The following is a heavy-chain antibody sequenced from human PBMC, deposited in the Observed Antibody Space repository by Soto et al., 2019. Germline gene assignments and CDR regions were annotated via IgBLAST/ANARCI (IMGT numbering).Heavy chain of an antibody. CDR2: IKQDGSEK. Sequence: GGSLRLSCAASGFTFSSYWMSWVRQAPGKGLEWVANIKQDGSEKYYVDSVKGRFTISRDNAKNSLYLQMNSLRAEDTAVYYCARDYDFWSGPDAFDIWGQGTMVTVSS. J-gene: IGHJ3*02. V-gene: IGHV3-7*01. D-gene: IGHD3-3*01. CDR3: ARDYDFWSGPDAFDI. CDR1: GFTFSSYW.